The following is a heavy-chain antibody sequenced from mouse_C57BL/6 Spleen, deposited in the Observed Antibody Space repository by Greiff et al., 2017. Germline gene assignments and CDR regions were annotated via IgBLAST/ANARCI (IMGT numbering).Heavy chain of an antibody. Sequence: EVQLQQSGTVLARPGASVKMSCKTSGYTFTSYWMHWVKQRPGQGLEWIGAIYPGNSDTSYNQKFKGKAKLTAVTSSSTAYMELSSLTNEDSAVYYCRSYYSNEGYFDYWGQGTTLTVSS. J-gene: IGHJ2*01. CDR2: IYPGNSDT. D-gene: IGHD2-5*01. CDR3: RSYYSNEGYFDY. V-gene: IGHV1-5*01. CDR1: GYTFTSYW.